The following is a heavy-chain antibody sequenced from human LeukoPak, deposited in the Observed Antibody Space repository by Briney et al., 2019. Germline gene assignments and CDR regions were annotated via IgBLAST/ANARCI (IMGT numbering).Heavy chain of an antibody. CDR2: LSGSGDDP. CDR3: AKSTLRVAVAGLGGYYFDY. CDR1: GFTFGSYA. Sequence: GGSLRLSCAGSGFTFGSYALTWVRQAPGKGLEWVSTLSGSGDDPYYADSVRGRFTVSRDNSKNAFYLQMNSLRAEDTAVYYCAKSTLRVAVAGLGGYYFDYWGQGTLVTVSS. D-gene: IGHD6-19*01. J-gene: IGHJ4*02. V-gene: IGHV3-23*01.